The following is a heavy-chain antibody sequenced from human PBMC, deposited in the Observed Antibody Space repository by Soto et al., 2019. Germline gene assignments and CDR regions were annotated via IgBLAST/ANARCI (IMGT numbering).Heavy chain of an antibody. V-gene: IGHV4-31*03. Sequence: PSETLSLTCTVSGGPIRSGGYYWSWVRQNPRKGLEWIGNIYYSGNTYHNPSLKSRLTISVDTSKNQFSLNLSSVTAADTAVYYCARDRLMATAGTARHYFGLDVWGQGTTVTVSS. D-gene: IGHD5-18*01. CDR1: GGPIRSGGYY. CDR3: ARDRLMATAGTARHYFGLDV. CDR2: IYYSGNT. J-gene: IGHJ6*02.